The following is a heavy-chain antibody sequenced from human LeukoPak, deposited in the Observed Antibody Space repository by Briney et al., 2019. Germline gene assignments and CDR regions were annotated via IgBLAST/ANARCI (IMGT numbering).Heavy chain of an antibody. Sequence: PGGSLRLSCAVSGFTFSSAWMTWVRQAPGKGLEWVAGIKEDGSETYYVDFVKGRFTVSRDNAKNSLYLQMNSLRVEDTAVYYCARDNGRFRLDYWGQGILVTVSS. J-gene: IGHJ4*02. V-gene: IGHV3-7*01. D-gene: IGHD2-8*01. CDR2: IKEDGSET. CDR3: ARDNGRFRLDY. CDR1: GFTFSSAW.